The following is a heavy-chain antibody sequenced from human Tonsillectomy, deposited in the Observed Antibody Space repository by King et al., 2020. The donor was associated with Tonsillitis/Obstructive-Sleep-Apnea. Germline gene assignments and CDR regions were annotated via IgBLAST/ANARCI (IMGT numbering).Heavy chain of an antibody. Sequence: QLVQSGAEVKKPGASLKVSCRASGYTFTSYNMHWVRQAPGQGLEWMGIINPSGGSTSYAQKFQGRGTMTRDTSTSTVYMELSSLRSEDTAVYYCARDRSSLDYWGQGTLVTVSS. CDR1: GYTFTSYN. J-gene: IGHJ4*02. CDR3: ARDRSSLDY. CDR2: INPSGGST. V-gene: IGHV1-46*01. D-gene: IGHD1-26*01.